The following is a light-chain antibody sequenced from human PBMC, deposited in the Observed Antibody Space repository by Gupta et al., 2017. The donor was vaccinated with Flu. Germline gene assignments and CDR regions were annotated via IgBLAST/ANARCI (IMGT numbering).Light chain of an antibody. V-gene: IGKV3D-20*01. CDR3: QQYGGSPRT. J-gene: IGKJ1*01. Sequence: PGERVTLSCAASQSVSSNYLAWYQQIPGLAPRLLIYDASRRAPGIPDRFSGSGSGTDFTLTISRLEPEDFAVYYCQQYGGSPRTFGQGTKV. CDR1: QSVSSNY. CDR2: DAS.